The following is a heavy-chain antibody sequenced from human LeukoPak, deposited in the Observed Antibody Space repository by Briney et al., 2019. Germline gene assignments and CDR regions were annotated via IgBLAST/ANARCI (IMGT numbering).Heavy chain of an antibody. J-gene: IGHJ4*02. CDR3: ARTYSSGWYRYFDY. CDR1: GGSFSNGLSY. Sequence: PSETLSLTCAVSGGSFSNGLSYWSWIRQPAGKGLEWSGLFYSNENIYYNPSLKSRVTISLDTSKNQFSLNLSSVTAADTAVYYCARTYSSGWYRYFDYWGQGTLVTVSS. D-gene: IGHD6-19*01. V-gene: IGHV4-61*02. CDR2: FYSNENI.